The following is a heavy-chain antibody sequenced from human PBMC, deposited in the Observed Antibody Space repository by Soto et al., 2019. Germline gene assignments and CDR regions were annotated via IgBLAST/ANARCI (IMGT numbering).Heavy chain of an antibody. V-gene: IGHV3-21*01. D-gene: IGHD3-22*01. Sequence: EVQLVESGGGLVKPGGSLRLSCAASGFTFSSYSMNWVRQAPGKGLEWVSSISSSRSYIYYADSVKGRFTISRDNAKNSLYLQMNSLRAEDKAVYYCARDVDYYYDVDAFDIWGQGTMVTVSS. CDR3: ARDVDYYYDVDAFDI. CDR2: ISSSRSYI. CDR1: GFTFSSYS. J-gene: IGHJ3*02.